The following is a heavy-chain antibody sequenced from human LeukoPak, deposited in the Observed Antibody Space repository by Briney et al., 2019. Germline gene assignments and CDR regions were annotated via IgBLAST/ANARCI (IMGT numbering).Heavy chain of an antibody. V-gene: IGHV3-33*01. D-gene: IGHD3-3*02. CDR2: IWYDGSQR. CDR1: GFTMKNFG. Sequence: GTSLRLSCAVSGFTMKNFGMHSVRQAPGKGLEWVAVIWYDGSQRHYIDSVKGRFAISRENSMNTLSLEMNGLRVEDTAVYYCVRGADMNYIFENSFYFDSWGQGALVIVSS. CDR3: VRGADMNYIFENSFYFDS. J-gene: IGHJ4*02.